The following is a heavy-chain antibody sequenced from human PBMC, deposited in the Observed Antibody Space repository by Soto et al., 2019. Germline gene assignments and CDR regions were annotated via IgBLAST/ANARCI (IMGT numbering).Heavy chain of an antibody. V-gene: IGHV4-31*03. CDR1: GESIATGAFY. CDR3: AREGDYRTWFEP. J-gene: IGHJ5*02. CDR2: IFYAGDT. D-gene: IGHD4-17*01. Sequence: PSETLSLTCTVSGESIATGAFYWSWIRLQSGKGPEWIGSIFYAGDTYYNPSLKSRVEISLDGSQNQFSLNLRSVTAADTAVYYCAREGDYRTWFEPWGPGTMVTVYS.